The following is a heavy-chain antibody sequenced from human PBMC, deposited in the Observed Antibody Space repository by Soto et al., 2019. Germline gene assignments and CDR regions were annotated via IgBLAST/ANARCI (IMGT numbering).Heavy chain of an antibody. CDR1: GFTFSSYG. V-gene: IGHV3-23*01. CDR2: VSSAGAT. CDR3: AKRRGAGGHFDY. J-gene: IGHJ4*02. Sequence: GRSLRLSCAASGFTFSSYGMNLVRQAPGKGLECVSVVSSAGATHYADSVKGRFTVSRDNSKNTLSLQMKSLRADDTAVYYCAKRRGAGGHFDYWGQGALVTVSS. D-gene: IGHD2-15*01.